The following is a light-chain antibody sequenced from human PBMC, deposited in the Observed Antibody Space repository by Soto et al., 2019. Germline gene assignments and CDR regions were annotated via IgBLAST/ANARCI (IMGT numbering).Light chain of an antibody. CDR1: QRMTSW. V-gene: IGKV1-5*01. CDR3: QQYTENLGT. J-gene: IGKJ1*01. CDR2: DAS. Sequence: DSHLTQSPSTLSASVGDRVTITCRASQRMTSWLAWYQQKPGKAPKVLIYDASSLESGVPSRFSGSESGTEFTLTISSLQPDDIATYYCQQYTENLGTFGQGTKVDIK.